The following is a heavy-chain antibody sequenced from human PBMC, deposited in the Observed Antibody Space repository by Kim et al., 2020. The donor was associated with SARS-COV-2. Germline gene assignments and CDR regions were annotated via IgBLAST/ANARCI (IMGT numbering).Heavy chain of an antibody. CDR3: AREVVGVVITHNNFDY. Sequence: SETLSLTCAVYGGSFSGYYWSWIRQPPGKGLEWIGEINHSGSTNYNPSLKSRVTISVDTSKNQFSLKLSSVTAADTAVYYCAREVVGVVITHNNFDYWGQGTLVTVSS. CDR2: INHSGST. CDR1: GGSFSGYY. V-gene: IGHV4-34*01. D-gene: IGHD3-3*01. J-gene: IGHJ4*02.